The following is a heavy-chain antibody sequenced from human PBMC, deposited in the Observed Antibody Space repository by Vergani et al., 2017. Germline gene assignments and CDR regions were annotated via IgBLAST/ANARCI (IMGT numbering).Heavy chain of an antibody. CDR1: GGSISSGDYY. CDR2: IYYSGST. V-gene: IGHV4-30-4*01. Sequence: QVQLQESGPGLVKPSQTLSLTCTVSGGSISSGDYYWSWIRQPPGKGLEWIGYIYYSGSTNSNPSLKSRVTRSVDTSKNQFFLKLSSVTAADTAVYYCARSPIITICGVVIRLGLGYYMDVWGKGTTVTVSS. J-gene: IGHJ6*03. D-gene: IGHD3-3*01. CDR3: ARSPIITICGVVIRLGLGYYMDV.